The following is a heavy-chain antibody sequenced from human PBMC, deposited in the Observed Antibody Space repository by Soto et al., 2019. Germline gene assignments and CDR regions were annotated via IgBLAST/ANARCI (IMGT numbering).Heavy chain of an antibody. Sequence: QVQLVESGGGVVQPGRSLRLSCAASGFTFSSYGMHWVRQAPGKGLEWVAVISYDGSNKYYADSVKGRFTISRDNSKNTLYLQMNSRRGEDTAVYYCAKDLTSVTTSPGRPDPIYYYYYGMDVWGQGTTVTVSS. CDR1: GFTFSSYG. CDR2: ISYDGSNK. D-gene: IGHD4-17*01. CDR3: AKDLTSVTTSPGRPDPIYYYYYGMDV. V-gene: IGHV3-30*18. J-gene: IGHJ6*02.